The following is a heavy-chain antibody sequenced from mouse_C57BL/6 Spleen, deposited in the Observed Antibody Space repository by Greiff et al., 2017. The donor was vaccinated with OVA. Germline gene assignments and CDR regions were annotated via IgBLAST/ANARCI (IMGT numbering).Heavy chain of an antibody. CDR3: ARRDSNYRFDY. CDR1: GYTFTSYW. Sequence: VQLQQPGAELVRPGSSVKLSCKASGYTFTSYWMHWVKQRPIQGLEWIGNIDPSDSETHYNQKFKDKATLTVDKSSSTAYMQLSSLTSEDSAVYYCARRDSNYRFDYWGQGTTLTVSS. D-gene: IGHD2-5*01. V-gene: IGHV1-52*01. CDR2: IDPSDSET. J-gene: IGHJ2*01.